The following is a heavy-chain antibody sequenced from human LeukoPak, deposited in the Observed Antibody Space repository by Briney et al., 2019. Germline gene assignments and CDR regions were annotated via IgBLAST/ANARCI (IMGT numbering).Heavy chain of an antibody. CDR1: GGSFSGYY. CDR2: INHSGST. V-gene: IGHV4-34*01. CDR3: ARANVVVVAAKPNWFDH. Sequence: SETLSRTGAVDGGSFSGYYWSWLRQPPGKGLEWIGEINHSGSTNYNPSLKSRVTISVDTSKNQFSLKLSSVTAADTAVYYCARANVVVVAAKPNWFDHWGQGTLVTVSS. J-gene: IGHJ5*02. D-gene: IGHD2-15*01.